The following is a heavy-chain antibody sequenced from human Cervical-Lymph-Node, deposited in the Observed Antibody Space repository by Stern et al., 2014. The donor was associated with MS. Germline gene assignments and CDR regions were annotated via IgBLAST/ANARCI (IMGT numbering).Heavy chain of an antibody. CDR2: ISPNSGGT. V-gene: IGHV1-2*02. D-gene: IGHD1-14*01. Sequence: QVQLVESGAEVKKPGASVKVSCKASGHTFSCYYIHWVRQAPGQGLEWMGWISPNSGGTNYAQKFHGRVTMTRDTSISAAYMEVTRLRSDDTAVYYCAQITRYYYYGMDVWGQGTTVTVSS. CDR3: AQITRYYYYGMDV. J-gene: IGHJ6*02. CDR1: GHTFSCYY.